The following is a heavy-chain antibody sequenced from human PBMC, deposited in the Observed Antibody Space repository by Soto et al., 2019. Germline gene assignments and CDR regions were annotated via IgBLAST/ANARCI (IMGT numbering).Heavy chain of an antibody. V-gene: IGHV4-39*01. Sequence: SETLSLTCTVSGGSISSSSYYWGWIRQPPGKGLEWIGSIYYSGSTYYNTSLKSRVTITVDTSKNQFSLKLSTVTAADMAVYYCARRKLYYDILTGYFNWFDPWGQGTLVTVSS. D-gene: IGHD3-9*01. CDR3: ARRKLYYDILTGYFNWFDP. CDR2: IYYSGST. CDR1: GGSISSSSYY. J-gene: IGHJ5*02.